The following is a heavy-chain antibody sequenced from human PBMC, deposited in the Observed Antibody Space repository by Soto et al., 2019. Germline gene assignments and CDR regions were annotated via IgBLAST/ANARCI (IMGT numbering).Heavy chain of an antibody. V-gene: IGHV3-30*18. D-gene: IGHD2-15*01. J-gene: IGHJ4*02. CDR1: GFTFSSYG. Sequence: QVPLVESGGGVVQPGRSLRLSCAASGFTFSSYGMHWVRQAPGKGLEWVAVISYDGSNKYYADSVKGRFTISRDNSKNTLYLQMNSLRAEDTAVYYCAKDWCSGGSCYSSDYWGQGTLVTVSS. CDR2: ISYDGSNK. CDR3: AKDWCSGGSCYSSDY.